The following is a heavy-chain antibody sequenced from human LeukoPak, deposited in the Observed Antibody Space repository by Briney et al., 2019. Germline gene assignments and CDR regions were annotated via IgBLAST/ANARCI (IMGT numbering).Heavy chain of an antibody. CDR1: GGSISSSSYY. CDR2: IYYSGST. J-gene: IGHJ5*01. Sequence: PLETLSLTCTVSGGSISSSSYYWGWIRQPPGKGLEWIGSIYYSGSTYYNPSLKSRVTISVDASKNQFSLKLSFVTAADTAVYYCARHPDPLYVDTAMVLGGWFDSWGQGTLVTVSS. CDR3: ARHPDPLYVDTAMVLGGWFDS. D-gene: IGHD5-18*01. V-gene: IGHV4-39*01.